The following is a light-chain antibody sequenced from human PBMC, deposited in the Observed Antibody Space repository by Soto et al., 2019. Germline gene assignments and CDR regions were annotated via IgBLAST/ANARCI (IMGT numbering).Light chain of an antibody. CDR1: QSVSTY. CDR2: HSS. J-gene: IGKJ1*01. V-gene: IGKV3-11*01. Sequence: EIVLTQSPATLSLSPGERATLSCRASQSVSTYLAWYQQKPGQAPRLLIYHSSNRATGIPARFSGSGSGTDFTLTISSLVPEDFAVYYCQQRSNWPGTFGQGTKVEIK. CDR3: QQRSNWPGT.